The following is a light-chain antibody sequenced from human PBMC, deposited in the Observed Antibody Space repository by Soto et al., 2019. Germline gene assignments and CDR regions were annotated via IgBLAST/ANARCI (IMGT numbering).Light chain of an antibody. CDR1: QSISSW. Sequence: DIQMTQSPSTLSASVGDRVTITCRASQSISSWLAWYQQKPGKAPKLLIYDASSLESGVPSRFSGSGSGTEFTLTISSLQPDDFATYYRQQYNRYPWTFGRGTKVEIK. J-gene: IGKJ1*01. CDR3: QQYNRYPWT. V-gene: IGKV1-5*01. CDR2: DAS.